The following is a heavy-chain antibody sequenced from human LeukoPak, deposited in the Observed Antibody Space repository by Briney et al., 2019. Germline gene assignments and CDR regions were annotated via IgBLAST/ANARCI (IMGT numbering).Heavy chain of an antibody. CDR3: AKDVSSSWYADY. Sequence: GGSLRLSCAASGFTFSSYGMSWVRQAPGKGLEWVSAISGSGGSTYYADSVKGRFTISRDNSKNTLYLQMNSLRAEDTAVYYCAKDVSSSWYADYWGQGTLVTVSS. V-gene: IGHV3-23*01. CDR2: ISGSGGST. D-gene: IGHD6-13*01. CDR1: GFTFSSYG. J-gene: IGHJ4*02.